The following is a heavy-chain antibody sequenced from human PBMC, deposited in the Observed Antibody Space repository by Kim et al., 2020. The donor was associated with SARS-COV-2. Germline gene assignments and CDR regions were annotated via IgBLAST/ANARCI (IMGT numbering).Heavy chain of an antibody. CDR1: GFTFSSYA. J-gene: IGHJ4*02. V-gene: IGHV3-23*01. CDR3: DGGYSSGWYYFDY. CDR2: ISGSGGST. D-gene: IGHD6-19*01. Sequence: GGSLRLSCAASGFTFSSYAMSWVRQAPGKGLEWVSAISGSGGSTYYADSVKGRFTISRDNSTNTLYLQMNSLRAEDTAVYYCDGGYSSGWYYFDYWGQGTLVTVSS.